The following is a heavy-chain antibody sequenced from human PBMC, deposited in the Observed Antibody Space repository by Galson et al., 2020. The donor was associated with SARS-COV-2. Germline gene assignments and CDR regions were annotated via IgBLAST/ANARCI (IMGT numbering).Heavy chain of an antibody. D-gene: IGHD2-21*02. Sequence: SETLSLTCTVSGGSISSGDYYWSWIRQPPGKGLEWIGYIYYSGSTYYNPSLKSRVTISVDTSKNQFSLKLSSVTAADTAVYYCARVVRRHIVVVTARGVRFPRRHNWFDPWGQGTLVTVSS. V-gene: IGHV4-30-4*01. CDR3: ARVVRRHIVVVTARGVRFPRRHNWFDP. CDR1: GGSISSGDYY. CDR2: IYYSGST. J-gene: IGHJ5*02.